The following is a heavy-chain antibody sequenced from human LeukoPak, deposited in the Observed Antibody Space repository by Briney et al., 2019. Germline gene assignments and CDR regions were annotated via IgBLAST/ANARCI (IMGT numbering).Heavy chain of an antibody. Sequence: GGSLRLSCVASGFTFNNYAMSWVRQAPGRGLEWASSTAGSGISKDYADSVKGRFTISRDNSKNTLYLQMNSLRAEDTAVYYCAKDDFYGGLDYWGQGTLVTVSS. CDR3: AKDDFYGGLDY. CDR2: TAGSGISK. CDR1: GFTFNNYA. J-gene: IGHJ4*02. D-gene: IGHD4-23*01. V-gene: IGHV3-23*01.